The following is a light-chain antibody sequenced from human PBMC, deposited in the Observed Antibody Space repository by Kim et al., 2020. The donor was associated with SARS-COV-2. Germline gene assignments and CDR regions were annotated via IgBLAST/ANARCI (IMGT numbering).Light chain of an antibody. V-gene: IGKV3D-15*01. CDR3: QQYAYWRA. CDR1: QSISTN. Sequence: PEECAPLSSWTRQSISTNLAWFQPKPGQAPRVLIYGASTRATGIPARFSGSGSGTDFTLTISNLQSEDFAVYYCQQYAYWRAFGQGTRLEIK. J-gene: IGKJ5*01. CDR2: GAS.